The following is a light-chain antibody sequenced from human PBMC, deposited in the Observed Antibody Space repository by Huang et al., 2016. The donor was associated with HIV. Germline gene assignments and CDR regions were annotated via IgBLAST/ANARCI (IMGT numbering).Light chain of an antibody. Sequence: DIVMIQSPDSLAVSLGERATIKCRSSQSVLYSSNSKNYLAWSQQKPGQAPRLLIYWASSRESGVPDRFSGSGSGTDCTRTISSLEAEDAAVYYCQQYYSIPQTFGQGTKVEI. CDR2: WAS. CDR1: QSVLYSSNSKNY. CDR3: QQYYSIPQT. V-gene: IGKV4-1*01. J-gene: IGKJ1*01.